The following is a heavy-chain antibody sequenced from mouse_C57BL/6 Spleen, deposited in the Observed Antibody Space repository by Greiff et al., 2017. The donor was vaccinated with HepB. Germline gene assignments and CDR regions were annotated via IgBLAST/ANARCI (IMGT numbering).Heavy chain of an antibody. Sequence: QVQLQQSGAELVRPGASVKMSCKASGYTFTSYNMHWVKQTPRQGLEWIGAIYPGNGDTSYNQKFKGKATLTVDKSSSTAYMQLSSLTSEDSAVYFCARGGIEIYYGNYDYYAMDYWGQGTSVTVSS. D-gene: IGHD2-1*01. CDR3: ARGGIEIYYGNYDYYAMDY. CDR1: GYTFTSYN. J-gene: IGHJ4*01. CDR2: IYPGNGDT. V-gene: IGHV1-12*01.